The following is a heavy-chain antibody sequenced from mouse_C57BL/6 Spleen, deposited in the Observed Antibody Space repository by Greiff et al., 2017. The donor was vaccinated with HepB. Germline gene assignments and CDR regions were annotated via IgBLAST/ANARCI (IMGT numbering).Heavy chain of an antibody. V-gene: IGHV5-17*01. D-gene: IGHD4-1*01. CDR1: GFTFSDYG. CDR3: ASLTYYFDY. J-gene: IGHJ2*01. CDR2: ISSGSSTI. Sequence: EVQLQQSGGGLVKPGGSLKLSCAASGFTFSDYGMHWVRQAPEKGLEWVAYISSGSSTIYYADKVKGRFTISRDNAKNTLFLQMTSLRSEDPAMYYCASLTYYFDYWGQGTTLTVSS.